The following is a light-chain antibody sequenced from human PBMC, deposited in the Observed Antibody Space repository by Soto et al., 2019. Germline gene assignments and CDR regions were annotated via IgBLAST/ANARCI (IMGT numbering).Light chain of an antibody. CDR3: QQADNFPFT. Sequence: DIPLTQSPSSVSASVGDRVTITCRASQDIGTWLAWYQQKPGKAPKLLIYVASNLQSGVPSRFSGAGSDTDFNHTITRLQPESCAASHCQQADNFPFTFDPATKVDFK. CDR2: VAS. J-gene: IGKJ3*01. CDR1: QDIGTW. V-gene: IGKV1-12*01.